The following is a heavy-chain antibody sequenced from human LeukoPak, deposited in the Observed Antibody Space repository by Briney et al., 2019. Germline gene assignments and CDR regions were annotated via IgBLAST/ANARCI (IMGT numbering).Heavy chain of an antibody. D-gene: IGHD1-26*01. CDR1: GFTFSNYA. Sequence: PGRSLRLXCAASGFTFSNYAMHWVRQAPGKGLEWVAMVWYDRTNEYYADSVKGRFTISRDNSKNTLHLQMNSLRAEDTAMYYCAKDLSRSWSAYFDFWGQGTLVAVSS. J-gene: IGHJ4*02. CDR2: VWYDRTNE. CDR3: AKDLSRSWSAYFDF. V-gene: IGHV3-33*06.